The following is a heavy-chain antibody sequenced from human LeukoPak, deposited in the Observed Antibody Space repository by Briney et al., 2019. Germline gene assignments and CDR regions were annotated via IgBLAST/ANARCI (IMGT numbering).Heavy chain of an antibody. CDR3: KSGGAAPGSFDN. CDR2: IKYDGDEE. J-gene: IGHJ4*02. Sequence: GSLRLSCAASGFTFSDYWMSWMRQAPGKGLEWVANIKYDGDEEYYVDSVKGRSTISRDNAKNSLYLQLNSLRVEDTAVYYCKSGGAAPGSFDNWGQGTLVTVSP. D-gene: IGHD6-13*01. CDR1: GFTFSDYW. V-gene: IGHV3-7*01.